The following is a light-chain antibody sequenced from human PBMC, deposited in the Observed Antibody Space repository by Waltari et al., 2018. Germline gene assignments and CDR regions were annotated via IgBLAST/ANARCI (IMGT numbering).Light chain of an antibody. V-gene: IGLV1-40*01. CDR2: DNN. J-gene: IGLJ2*01. CDR1: SSNIGAGYD. CDR3: QSYDRSLSGSV. Sequence: QSVLTQPPSVSGAPGQRVTISCTGSSSNIGAGYDLNWYQQLPGTAPKLLIYDNNNRPSGVPDRFSGSKSGTSASLAITGLQAEDEADYYCQSYDRSLSGSVFGGGTKLTVL.